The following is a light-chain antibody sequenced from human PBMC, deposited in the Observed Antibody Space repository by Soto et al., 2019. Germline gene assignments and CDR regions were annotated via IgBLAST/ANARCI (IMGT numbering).Light chain of an antibody. V-gene: IGKV3-15*01. Sequence: EIVMTQSPATLSVSPGERATLSCRASQSVSSNLAWYQQKPGQAPRLLIYGASRATGIPARFSGSGSGTEFTLTISSLQSEDFAVYYCQQYNNWPSWTFGQGTKV. CDR1: QSVSSN. CDR3: QQYNNWPSWT. CDR2: GAS. J-gene: IGKJ1*01.